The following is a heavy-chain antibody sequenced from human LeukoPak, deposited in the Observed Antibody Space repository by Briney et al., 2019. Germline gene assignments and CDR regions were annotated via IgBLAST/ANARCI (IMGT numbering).Heavy chain of an antibody. CDR1: GFTFSSYA. D-gene: IGHD2-2*01. Sequence: PGGSLRLSCAASGFTFSSYAMSWVRQAPGKGLEWVSTISDSGDGTYYADSVKGRFTISRDNDRNTLYLQMNSLRAEDTAVYYCVTAFCISTSCIYYYFALWGRGTLVTVSS. CDR2: ISDSGDGT. V-gene: IGHV3-23*01. J-gene: IGHJ2*01. CDR3: VTAFCISTSCIYYYFAL.